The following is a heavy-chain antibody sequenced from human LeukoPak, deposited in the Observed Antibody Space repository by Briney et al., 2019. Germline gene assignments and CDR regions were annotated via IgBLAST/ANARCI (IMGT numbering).Heavy chain of an antibody. V-gene: IGHV1-2*02. CDR2: INPNSGGT. CDR1: GYTFTSYA. CDR3: ARSRAGRAAGATILAFDI. D-gene: IGHD1-26*01. Sequence: ASVKVSCKASGYTFTSYAMHWVRQAPGQGLEWMGWINPNSGGTNYAQKFQGRVTMTRDTSISAAYMELSRLRSDDTAVYYCARSRAGRAAGATILAFDIWGQGTMVTVSS. J-gene: IGHJ3*02.